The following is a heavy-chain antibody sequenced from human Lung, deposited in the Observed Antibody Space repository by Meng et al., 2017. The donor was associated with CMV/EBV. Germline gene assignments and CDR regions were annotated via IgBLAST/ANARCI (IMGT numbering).Heavy chain of an antibody. CDR2: FDFEHGEK. J-gene: IGHJ5*02. CDR1: GYIHSKMP. V-gene: IGHV1-24*01. CDR3: ANSFMGGFDP. D-gene: IGHD3-3*02. Sequence: CQVSGYIHSKMPMQWVRQAPGKGLEWMGGFDFEHGEKIYAQKFQGRVTMTEDIFTDTAYMELTSLRFEDTAVYFCANSFMGGFDPWGQGTLVTVSS.